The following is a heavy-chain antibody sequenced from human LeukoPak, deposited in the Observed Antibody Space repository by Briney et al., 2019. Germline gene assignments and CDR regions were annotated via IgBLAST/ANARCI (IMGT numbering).Heavy chain of an antibody. CDR3: ARRRGWHISPIDY. CDR1: GGSISSSSYY. V-gene: IGHV4-39*01. J-gene: IGHJ4*02. Sequence: SETLSLTCTVSGGSISSSSYYWGWIRQPPGKGLEWIGSIYYSGSTYYNPSLKSRVTISVDTSKNQFSLKLSSVTAADTAVYYCARRRGWHISPIDYWGQGTLVTVSS. D-gene: IGHD6-19*01. CDR2: IYYSGST.